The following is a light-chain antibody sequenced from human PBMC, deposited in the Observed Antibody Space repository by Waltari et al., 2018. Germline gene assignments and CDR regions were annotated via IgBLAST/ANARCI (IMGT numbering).Light chain of an antibody. V-gene: IGKV3-20*01. CDR3: QHYESLPVT. CDR1: ESISKY. Sequence: EIALTQSPGTLSLSSGERATLSCRASESISKYLAWYQQNPGQAPRLLLYHASSRATGIPDRFSGSGSGTDFSLTISRLEPEDFAVYYCQHYESLPVTFGQGTKVEIK. CDR2: HAS. J-gene: IGKJ1*01.